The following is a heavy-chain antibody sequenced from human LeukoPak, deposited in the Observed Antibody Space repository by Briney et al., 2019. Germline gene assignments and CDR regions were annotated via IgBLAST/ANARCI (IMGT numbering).Heavy chain of an antibody. Sequence: ASVKVSCRASGYTFTDYHIHWVRQAPGQGLEWMGWINPDNGGTNYAQKFQGRVTMTRDTSIRTVYMDLSRLRSDDTAVFYCTREARVGNWFDPWGKGTQVTVSS. CDR2: INPDNGGT. J-gene: IGHJ5*02. CDR1: GYTFTDYH. D-gene: IGHD2-2*01. CDR3: TREARVGNWFDP. V-gene: IGHV1-2*02.